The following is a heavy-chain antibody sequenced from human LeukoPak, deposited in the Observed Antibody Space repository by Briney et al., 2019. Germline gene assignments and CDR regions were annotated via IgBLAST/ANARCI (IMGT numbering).Heavy chain of an antibody. CDR3: ARDPEPSTTVATSEFDY. V-gene: IGHV1-69*04. CDR1: GGTFSSYA. J-gene: IGHJ4*02. Sequence: ASVKVSCKASGGTFSSYAISWVRQAPGQGLEWMGRIIPILGIANYAQKFQGRVTITADKSTSTAYMELSSLRSEDTAVYYCARDPEPSTTVATSEFDYWGQGTLVTVSS. D-gene: IGHD4-23*01. CDR2: IIPILGIA.